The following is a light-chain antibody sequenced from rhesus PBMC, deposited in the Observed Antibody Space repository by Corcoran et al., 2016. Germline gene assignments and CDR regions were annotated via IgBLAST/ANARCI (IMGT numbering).Light chain of an antibody. Sequence: QAAPTQSPSMSGSPGQSVTISCTGTSSDIGGYNRVSWYQQHPGKAPKLMIYEVSTRPSGVSDRFSGSKSANTASLTISGLPTEDGDDYSCRSYASSGTFIFGSGTRLTVL. CDR3: RSYASSGTFI. CDR1: SSDIGGYNR. V-gene: IGLV2-13*03. J-gene: IGLJ1*01. CDR2: EVS.